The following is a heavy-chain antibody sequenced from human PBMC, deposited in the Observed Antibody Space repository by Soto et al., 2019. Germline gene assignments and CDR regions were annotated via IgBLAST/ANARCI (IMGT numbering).Heavy chain of an antibody. J-gene: IGHJ5*02. Sequence: SQTLSLTCAISGDSVSSNSVTWHWIRQSPSRGLEWLGRTYYRSKWYNDYAVSVKSRITINPDTSKNQFSLQLNSVTPEDTAVYYCSRYLEGFDPWGQGTLVTVSS. D-gene: IGHD1-1*01. V-gene: IGHV6-1*01. CDR2: TYYRSKWYN. CDR1: GDSVSSNSVT. CDR3: SRYLEGFDP.